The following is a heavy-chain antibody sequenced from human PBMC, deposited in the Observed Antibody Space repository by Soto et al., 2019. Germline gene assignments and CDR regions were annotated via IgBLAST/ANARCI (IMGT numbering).Heavy chain of an antibody. D-gene: IGHD5-18*01. Sequence: ASVKVSCEASGGTFSSYTISWVRQAPGQGLEWMGRIIPILGIANYAQKFQGRVTITADKSTSTAYMELSSLRSEDTAVYYCARSEDTAQFDYWGQGTLVTVSS. V-gene: IGHV1-69*02. J-gene: IGHJ4*02. CDR3: ARSEDTAQFDY. CDR1: GGTFSSYT. CDR2: IIPILGIA.